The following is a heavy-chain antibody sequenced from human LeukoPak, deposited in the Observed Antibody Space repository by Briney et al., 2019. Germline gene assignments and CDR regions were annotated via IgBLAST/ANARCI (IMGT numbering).Heavy chain of an antibody. CDR3: ARPGIVVPAAKDWYFDL. D-gene: IGHD2-2*01. CDR1: GYSFTSYW. CDR2: IYPGDSDT. J-gene: IGHJ2*01. V-gene: IGHV5-51*01. Sequence: NPGESLKISCKGSGYSFTSYWIGWVLQMPGKGLEWMVIIYPGDSDTRYSPSFQGQVTISADKSISTAYLQWSSLKASDTAMYYCARPGIVVPAAKDWYFDLWGRGTLVTVSS.